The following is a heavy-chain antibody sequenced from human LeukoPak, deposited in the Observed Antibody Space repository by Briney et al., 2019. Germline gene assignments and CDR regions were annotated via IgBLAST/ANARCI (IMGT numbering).Heavy chain of an antibody. CDR2: INPSGGST. Sequence: ASVKVSCKASGYTFTSYYMHWVGQAPGQGVEWMGRINPSGGSTSYAQKFQGSVTITRDTSTSTVYMELSSLRSEDTAVYYCARENTMVRGPRGWFDPWGQGTLVTVSS. CDR3: ARENTMVRGPRGWFDP. CDR1: GYTFTSYY. J-gene: IGHJ5*02. V-gene: IGHV1-46*01. D-gene: IGHD3-10*01.